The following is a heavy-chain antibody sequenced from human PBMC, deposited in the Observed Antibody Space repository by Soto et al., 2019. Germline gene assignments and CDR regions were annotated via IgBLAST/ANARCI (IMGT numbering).Heavy chain of an antibody. CDR1: GFTFSNYG. D-gene: IGHD6-13*01. J-gene: IGHJ4*02. V-gene: IGHV3-30*18. CDR3: AKDPGYSNSWPFDY. CDR2: ISYDASDT. Sequence: QVQLVESGGGVVQPGRSRRLSCAASGFTFSNYGMHWVRQAPGKGREWVAVISYDASDTYYADSVKGRFTISRDNSKNTLFLQMNSLRTDDTAVYYCAKDPGYSNSWPFDYWGQGTLVTVSS.